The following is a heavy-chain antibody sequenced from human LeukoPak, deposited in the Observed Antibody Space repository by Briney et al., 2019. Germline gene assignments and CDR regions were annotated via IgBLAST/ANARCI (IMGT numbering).Heavy chain of an antibody. D-gene: IGHD3-22*01. V-gene: IGHV4-34*01. CDR1: GGPFSGYY. CDR2: INHSGST. Sequence: MASETLSLTCAVYGGPFSGYYWSWIRQPPGKGLEWIGEINHSGSTNYNPSLKSRVTISVDTSKNQFSLKLSSVTAADTAVYYCASNKAYYYDSSGYYYFDYWGQGTLVSVSS. J-gene: IGHJ4*02. CDR3: ASNKAYYYDSSGYYYFDY.